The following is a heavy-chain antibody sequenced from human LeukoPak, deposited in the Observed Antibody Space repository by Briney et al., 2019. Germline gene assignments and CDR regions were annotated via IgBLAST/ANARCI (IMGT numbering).Heavy chain of an antibody. D-gene: IGHD3-22*01. CDR3: AKRLGGHYYDSSGYLHN. CDR1: GFTFSSYA. CDR2: ISDSGGST. V-gene: IGHV3-23*01. J-gene: IGHJ4*02. Sequence: PGGSLRLSCAASGFTFSSYAMSWVRQAPGKGLEWVSAISDSGGSTYYADSVKGRFTISRDNSKNTLYLQMNSLRAEDTAVYYCAKRLGGHYYDSSGYLHNWGQGTLVTVSS.